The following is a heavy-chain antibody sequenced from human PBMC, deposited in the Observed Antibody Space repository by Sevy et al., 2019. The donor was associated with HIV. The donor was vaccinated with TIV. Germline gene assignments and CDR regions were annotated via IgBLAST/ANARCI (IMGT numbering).Heavy chain of an antibody. CDR1: AYSISSGYY. Sequence: SETLSLTCAVSAYSISSGYYWGWIRQPPGKGLEWIGSIYYSGSTYYNPSLKSRVTISVDTSKNQFSLKLSSVTAADTAVYYCARDLGSGWPDYYYYYMDVWGKGTTVTVSS. V-gene: IGHV4-38-2*02. D-gene: IGHD6-19*01. CDR2: IYYSGST. J-gene: IGHJ6*03. CDR3: ARDLGSGWPDYYYYYMDV.